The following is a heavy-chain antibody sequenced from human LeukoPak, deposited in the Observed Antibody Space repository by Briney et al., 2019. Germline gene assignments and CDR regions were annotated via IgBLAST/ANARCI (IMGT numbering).Heavy chain of an antibody. Sequence: SETLSLTCTVSGASTTTYYWSWIRQPPGKRLEWIGYIYSSGSANYNPSLESRVTIPEDASKNQISLRLSSVTAADTAVYYSARHRRAVGGTFRLDSWGQGTLVTVSS. CDR1: GASTTTYY. CDR3: ARHRRAVGGTFRLDS. D-gene: IGHD6-19*01. V-gene: IGHV4-59*08. J-gene: IGHJ4*02. CDR2: IYSSGSA.